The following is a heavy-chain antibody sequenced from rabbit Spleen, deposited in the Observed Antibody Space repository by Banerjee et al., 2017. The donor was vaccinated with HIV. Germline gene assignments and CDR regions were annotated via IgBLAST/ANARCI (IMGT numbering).Heavy chain of an antibody. D-gene: IGHD5-1*01. CDR1: GFDFSDYG. J-gene: IGHJ4*01. V-gene: IGHV1S45*01. CDR3: ARAGEGGDGYLNL. CDR2: IYAGSSRST. Sequence: QEQLKESGGGLVQPGGSLKLSCKTSGFDFSDYGVSWVRQAPGKGLEWIACIYAGSSRSTKYASWAKGRFTISKTSSTTVTLQMTSLTVADTATYFCARAGEGGDGYLNLWGQGTLVTVS.